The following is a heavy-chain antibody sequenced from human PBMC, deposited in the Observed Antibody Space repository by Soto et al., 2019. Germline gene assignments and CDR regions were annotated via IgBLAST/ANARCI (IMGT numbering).Heavy chain of an antibody. CDR3: AAGSYGDYTFDY. CDR2: INHSGST. CDR1: GGSFSGYY. V-gene: IGHV4-34*01. J-gene: IGHJ4*02. Sequence: PSETLSLTCAVYGGSFSGYYWSWIRQPPGKGLEWIGEINHSGSTNYNPSLKRRVTISVDTSKNQFSLKLSSVTAADTAVYYCAAGSYGDYTFDYWGQRTLVTVSS. D-gene: IGHD4-17*01.